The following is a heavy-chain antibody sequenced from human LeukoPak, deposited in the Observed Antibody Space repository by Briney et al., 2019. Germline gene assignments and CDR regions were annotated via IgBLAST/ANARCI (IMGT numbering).Heavy chain of an antibody. CDR2: IKQDGSDR. D-gene: IGHD6-19*01. CDR3: VSNLAVAGTCIVS. J-gene: IGHJ4*02. Sequence: GGCLRLSWAASGFTFRNYWMSWVRQAPGTGLEWEANIKQDGSDRNYVTSVRGRFTISRDNAESSLYLQMNSLRVEDTAVYYCVSNLAVAGTCIVSWGQGTLVTVSS. CDR1: GFTFRNYW. V-gene: IGHV3-7*03.